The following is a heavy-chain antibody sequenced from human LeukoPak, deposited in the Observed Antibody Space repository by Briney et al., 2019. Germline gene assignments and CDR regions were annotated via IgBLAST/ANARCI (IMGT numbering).Heavy chain of an antibody. CDR3: ANEIRPNDY. D-gene: IGHD4-17*01. CDR2: ISISGDTT. CDR1: GFTFSSHA. Sequence: GGSLRLSCGASGFTFSSHAMTWVRQDPGKGLEWVSAISISGDTTYYADAVKGRFTISRDNSKNTVYLQMNSLRAEDTAVYYCANEIRPNDYWGQGTLVTVSS. V-gene: IGHV3-23*01. J-gene: IGHJ4*02.